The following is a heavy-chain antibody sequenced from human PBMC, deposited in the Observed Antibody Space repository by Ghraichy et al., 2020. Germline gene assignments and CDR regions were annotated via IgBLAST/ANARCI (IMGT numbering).Heavy chain of an antibody. Sequence: GGSLRLSCAASGFTFSSFDMNWVRQAPGKGLEWVSYISSSGSTIYYADSVKGRFTISRDNAKNSLYLQMNSLRAEDTAVYYCARDAVYDAFDIWGQGTMVTVS. CDR3: ARDAVYDAFDI. CDR2: ISSSGSTI. D-gene: IGHD6-19*01. J-gene: IGHJ3*02. V-gene: IGHV3-48*03. CDR1: GFTFSSFD.